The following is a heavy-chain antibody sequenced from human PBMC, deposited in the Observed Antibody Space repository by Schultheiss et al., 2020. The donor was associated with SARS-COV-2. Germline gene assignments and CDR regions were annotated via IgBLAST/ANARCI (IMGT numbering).Heavy chain of an antibody. CDR3: ARVNYYDSSGYYYFDY. Sequence: SETLSLTCTVSGGSISSGGYYWSWIRQHPGKGLEWIGYIYYSGSTNYNPSLKSRVIMSLDTSKNQFSLKLSSVTAADTAVYYCARVNYYDSSGYYYFDYWGQGTLVTVSS. D-gene: IGHD3-22*01. J-gene: IGHJ4*02. CDR1: GGSISSGGYY. CDR2: IYYSGST. V-gene: IGHV4-31*03.